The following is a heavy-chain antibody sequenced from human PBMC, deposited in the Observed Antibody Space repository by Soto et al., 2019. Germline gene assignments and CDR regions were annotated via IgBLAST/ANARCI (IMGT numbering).Heavy chain of an antibody. CDR1: GGTFSSYT. CDR3: ARGPRDGLNMDV. Sequence: ASVKVSCKASGGTFSSYTISWVRQAPGQGLEWMGRIIPIIGIANYAQKFQGRVTITADKSTSTAYMELSSLRSEDTAVYYCARGPRDGLNMDVWGKGTTVTVSS. V-gene: IGHV1-69*02. CDR2: IIPIIGIA. J-gene: IGHJ6*03. D-gene: IGHD5-12*01.